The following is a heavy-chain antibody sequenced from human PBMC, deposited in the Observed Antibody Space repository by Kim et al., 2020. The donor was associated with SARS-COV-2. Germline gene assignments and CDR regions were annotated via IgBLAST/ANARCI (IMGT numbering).Heavy chain of an antibody. CDR3: ALGQASAKAAY. D-gene: IGHD1-26*01. CDR1: GASFRNYY. J-gene: IGHJ4*02. CDR2: IHPSGST. Sequence: SETLSLTCSVYGASFRNYYSSWFRQPPGKGLEWIGEIHPSGSTSYNPSLQSRVTISIHSSKDDLSLKLTSVTAADTAVDFCALGQASAKAAYWGQGALVTVSS. V-gene: IGHV4-34*01.